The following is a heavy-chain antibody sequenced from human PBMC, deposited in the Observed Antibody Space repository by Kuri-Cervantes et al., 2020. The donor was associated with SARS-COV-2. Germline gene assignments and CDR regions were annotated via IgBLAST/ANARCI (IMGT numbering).Heavy chain of an antibody. CDR2: FSVSGNTT. V-gene: IGHV3-23*01. D-gene: IGHD1-26*01. CDR1: GFTFSIYA. CDR3: AKVPQGGSLDGMDV. J-gene: IGHJ6*02. Sequence: GESLKISCAASGFTFSIYAMSWVRQAPGKGLEWVSTFSVSGNTTYYADSVKGRFTISRDNSKNTLYLQMNSLRAEDTAVYYCAKVPQGGSLDGMDVWGQGTTVTVSS.